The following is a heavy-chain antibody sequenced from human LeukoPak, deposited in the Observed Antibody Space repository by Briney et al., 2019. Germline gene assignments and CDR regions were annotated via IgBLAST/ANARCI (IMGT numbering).Heavy chain of an antibody. J-gene: IGHJ5*02. CDR1: GVSINSDAYF. D-gene: IGHD1-26*01. V-gene: IGHV4-61*08. CDR2: IYYIGST. CDR3: ARGGIVGSRTNWFDP. Sequence: PSETLSLTCTVSGVSINSDAYFWSWIRQPSGKGLECIGYIYYIGSTNYNPSLKSRVTISLDTSKSQFSLKLTSVTPADTAVYYCARGGIVGSRTNWFDPWGQGILVTVSS.